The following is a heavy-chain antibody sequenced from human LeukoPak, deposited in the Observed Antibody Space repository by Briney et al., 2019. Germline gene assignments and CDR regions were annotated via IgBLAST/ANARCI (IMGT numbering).Heavy chain of an antibody. Sequence: PGGSLRLSCAASGFTFSSYGMHWVRQAPGKGLEWVAVISYDGSNKYYADSVKGRFTISRDNSKNTLYLQMNSLRAEDTAVYYCARDLGSGSRYYGYWGQGTLVTVSS. CDR2: ISYDGSNK. J-gene: IGHJ4*02. CDR3: ARDLGSGSRYYGY. V-gene: IGHV3-30*03. D-gene: IGHD3-10*01. CDR1: GFTFSSYG.